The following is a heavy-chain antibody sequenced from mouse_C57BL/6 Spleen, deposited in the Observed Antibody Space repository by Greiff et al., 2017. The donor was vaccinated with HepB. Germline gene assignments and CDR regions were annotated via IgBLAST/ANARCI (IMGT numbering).Heavy chain of an antibody. CDR2: IDPSDSET. J-gene: IGHJ2*01. D-gene: IGHD1-1*01. CDR3: ARSGYYGSSRYYFDD. V-gene: IGHV1-52*01. Sequence: QVQLQQPGAELVRPGSSVKLSCKASGYTFTSYWMHWVKQRPIQGLEWIGNIDPSDSETHYNQKFKDKATLTVDKSSSTAYMQLSSLTSEDSAVYYCARSGYYGSSRYYFDDWGQGTTLTVSS. CDR1: GYTFTSYW.